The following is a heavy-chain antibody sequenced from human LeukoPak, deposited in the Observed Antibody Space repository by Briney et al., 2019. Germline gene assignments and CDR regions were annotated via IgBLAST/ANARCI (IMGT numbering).Heavy chain of an antibody. CDR1: GFTFSSVS. CDR3: ARARSGNYFDY. Sequence: GGSLRLSCAASGFTFSSVSMSWVRQAPGKGLEWISYISSSSSTIYYADSVKGRFTISRDDAKNSVYLQMNSLRAEDTAVYSCARARSGNYFDYWGQGTLVTVSS. D-gene: IGHD3-3*01. J-gene: IGHJ4*02. CDR2: ISSSSSTI. V-gene: IGHV3-48*01.